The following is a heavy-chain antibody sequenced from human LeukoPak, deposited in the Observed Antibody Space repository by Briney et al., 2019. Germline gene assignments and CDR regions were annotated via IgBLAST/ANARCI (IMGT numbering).Heavy chain of an antibody. CDR2: IYYSGST. CDR1: GVSISSYY. CDR3: ASAYYGDYDGEGKFDY. V-gene: IGHV4-59*12. Sequence: PSETLSLTCTVSGVSISSYYWSWIRQPPGKGLEWIGYIYYSGSTNYNPSLKSRVTISVDRSKNQFSLKLSSVTAADTAVYYCASAYYGDYDGEGKFDYWGQGTLVTVSS. J-gene: IGHJ4*02. D-gene: IGHD4-17*01.